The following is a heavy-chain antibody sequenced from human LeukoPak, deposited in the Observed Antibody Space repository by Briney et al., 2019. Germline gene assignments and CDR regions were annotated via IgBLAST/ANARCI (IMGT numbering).Heavy chain of an antibody. J-gene: IGHJ3*02. CDR3: ARAVEGPSAFDI. Sequence: PGGSLRLSCAASGFTFSSYSMNWVRQAPGKGLGWVSSISSSSSYIYYADSVKGRFTISRDNAKNSLYLQMNSLRAEDTAVYYCARAVEGPSAFDIWGQGTMVTVSS. V-gene: IGHV3-21*01. CDR1: GFTFSSYS. CDR2: ISSSSSYI.